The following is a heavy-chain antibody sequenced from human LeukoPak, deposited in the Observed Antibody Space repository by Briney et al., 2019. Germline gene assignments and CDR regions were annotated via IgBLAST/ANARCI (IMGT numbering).Heavy chain of an antibody. CDR3: ARECWSGYSDGCDY. CDR1: GGSISSYY. J-gene: IGHJ4*02. CDR2: IYTSGST. V-gene: IGHV4-4*07. D-gene: IGHD5-18*01. Sequence: SETLSLTCTVSGGSISSYYWSWIRQPAGNGLEWIGRIYTSGSTNYNPSLKSRVTMSVDTSKNQFSLKLSSVTAADTAVYYCARECWSGYSDGCDYWGQGTLVTVSS.